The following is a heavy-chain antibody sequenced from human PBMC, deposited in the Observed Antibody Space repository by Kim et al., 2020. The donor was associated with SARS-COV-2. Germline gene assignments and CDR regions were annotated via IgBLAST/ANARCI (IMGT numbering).Heavy chain of an antibody. J-gene: IGHJ4*02. V-gene: IGHV3-73*01. Sequence: GSLRLSCAASFFPFLFSALHWVRQASGEVGEWGGCIRSNASNYATAYAASVKGRFTISRDDSKNTAYLQMNSLKTEDTAVYYCTRLGEDSSRFDYWGQGTLVTVSS. CDR2: IRSNASNYAT. CDR3: TRLGEDSSRFDY. D-gene: IGHD6-6*01. CDR1: FFPFLFSA.